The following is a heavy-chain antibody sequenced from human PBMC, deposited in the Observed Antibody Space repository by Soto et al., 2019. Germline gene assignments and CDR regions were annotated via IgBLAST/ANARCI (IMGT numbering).Heavy chain of an antibody. CDR3: ASVSYYDSRGYYAFDY. CDR1: GDGFSNYG. D-gene: IGHD3-22*01. CDR2: ISAYDGQS. Sequence: ASVKVSCKASGDGFSNYGFSWVRQAPGQGLEWMGWISAYDGQSNYTKKFQGRVTMTTDTSSSTAYMELRSLRSDDTAVYYCASVSYYDSRGYYAFDYWGLGTLVTISS. V-gene: IGHV1-18*01. J-gene: IGHJ4*02.